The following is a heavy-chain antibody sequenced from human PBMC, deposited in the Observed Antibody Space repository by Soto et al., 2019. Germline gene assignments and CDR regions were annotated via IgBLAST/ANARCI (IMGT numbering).Heavy chain of an antibody. D-gene: IGHD3-3*01. Sequence: PSETLSLTCTVSGGSISSSSYYWGWIRQPPGKGLEWIGSIYYSGSTYYNPSLKSRVTISVDTSKNQFSLKLSSVTAADTAVYYCARHYSHPAILGNFYYWGQGTLVTVSS. CDR3: ARHYSHPAILGNFYY. J-gene: IGHJ4*02. V-gene: IGHV4-39*01. CDR2: IYYSGST. CDR1: GGSISSSSYY.